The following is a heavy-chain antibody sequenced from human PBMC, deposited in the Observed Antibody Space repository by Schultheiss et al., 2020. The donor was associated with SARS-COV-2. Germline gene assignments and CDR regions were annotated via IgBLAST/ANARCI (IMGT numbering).Heavy chain of an antibody. D-gene: IGHD1-26*01. CDR2: ISYDGSNV. Sequence: GESLKISCAASGFSFSTSAMHWVRQAPGKGLEWVAVISYDGSNVYYADSVKGRFTISRDNSKNTLYLQMNSLRAEDTAVYYCADLNSGSYLTVGYWGQGILVTVSS. J-gene: IGHJ4*02. CDR1: GFSFSTSA. CDR3: ADLNSGSYLTVGY. V-gene: IGHV3-30-3*01.